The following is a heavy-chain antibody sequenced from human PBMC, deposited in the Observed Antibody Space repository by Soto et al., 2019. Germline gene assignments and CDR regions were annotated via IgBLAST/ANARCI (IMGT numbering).Heavy chain of an antibody. Sequence: GGSLRLSCAVSGFTFSDYYMSWIRQAPGKGLEWVSYISSRGSSIYYADSVKGRFTISRDNAKNSLYLQMNGLRAEDTAAYYCARGYYYFWRGYYMSPYGMDVWGQATTVTVSS. V-gene: IGHV3-11*01. J-gene: IGHJ6*02. CDR2: ISSRGSSI. CDR1: GFTFSDYY. CDR3: ARGYYYFWRGYYMSPYGMDV. D-gene: IGHD3-3*01.